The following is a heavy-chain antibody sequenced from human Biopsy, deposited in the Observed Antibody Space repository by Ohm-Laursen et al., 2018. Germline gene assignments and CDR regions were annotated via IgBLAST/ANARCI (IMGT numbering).Heavy chain of an antibody. V-gene: IGHV4-34*01. CDR1: GESFNGYY. CDR3: VRGVDYYDPYHYYALDV. Sequence: DTLSLTCAVYGESFNGYYWSWIRRTPGKGLEWIGEINHSGRTNYNPSLKSRVTISVDTSKNQFSLKVRSVTAADTAVYYCVRGVDYYDPYHYYALDVWGQGTTVTVSS. D-gene: IGHD3-22*01. J-gene: IGHJ6*02. CDR2: INHSGRT.